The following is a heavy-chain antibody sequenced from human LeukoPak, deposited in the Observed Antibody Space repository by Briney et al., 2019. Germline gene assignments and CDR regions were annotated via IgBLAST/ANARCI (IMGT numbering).Heavy chain of an antibody. Sequence: SETLSLTCTVSGGSINSYYWSWIRQPPGKGLEWIGYIHYSGSTNYNPSLKSRVTISVDTSKNQFSLKLSSVTAADTAVYYCARGELDLGYWGQGTLVTVSS. CDR2: IHYSGST. V-gene: IGHV4-59*01. J-gene: IGHJ4*02. CDR1: GGSINSYY. CDR3: ARGELDLGY. D-gene: IGHD3-10*01.